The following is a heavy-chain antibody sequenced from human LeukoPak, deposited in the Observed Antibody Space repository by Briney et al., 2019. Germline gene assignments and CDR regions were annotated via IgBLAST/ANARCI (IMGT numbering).Heavy chain of an antibody. CDR1: GGFIISTSYY. CDR2: IHYTGDT. D-gene: IGHD3-22*01. V-gene: IGHV4-39*01. J-gene: IGHJ3*01. CDR3: ERFYYDVGGLWHGFGL. Sequence: SETLSLTCIVSGGFIISTSYYWGWIRQPPGKGLEWIGTIHYTGDTYYSPSLKSRVTISQDTPKNEFSLKLSSVTAADTAAYYWERFYYDVGGLWHGFGLWDQGTMVIVSS.